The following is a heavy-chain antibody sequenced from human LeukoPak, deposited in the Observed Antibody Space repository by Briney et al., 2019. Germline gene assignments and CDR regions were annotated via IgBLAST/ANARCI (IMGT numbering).Heavy chain of an antibody. D-gene: IGHD1-26*01. CDR3: AKASNGGSYYGVIIDY. V-gene: IGHV3-23*01. Sequence: GGSLRLSCAASGFTFSTYAMSWVRQAPGKGLEWVSSISGSGGSTFYADSVKGRFTISRDNSKNTLYLQMNSLRAEDTAVYCCAKASNGGSYYGVIIDYWGQGTLVTVSS. CDR2: ISGSGGST. CDR1: GFTFSTYA. J-gene: IGHJ4*02.